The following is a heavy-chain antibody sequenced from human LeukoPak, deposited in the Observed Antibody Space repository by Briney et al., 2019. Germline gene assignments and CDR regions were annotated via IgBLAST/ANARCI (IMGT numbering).Heavy chain of an antibody. CDR2: IYHSGST. Sequence: PSETLSLTCSVSIGSISSSKWWSWVRQPPGKGLEWIGEIYHSGSTNYNPSLKSRVTISVDKSKNQFSLKLSSVTAADTAVYYCARAPPRGILTGYSNWFDPWGQGSLVTVSS. V-gene: IGHV4-4*02. J-gene: IGHJ5*02. CDR1: IGSISSSKW. CDR3: ARAPPRGILTGYSNWFDP. D-gene: IGHD3-9*01.